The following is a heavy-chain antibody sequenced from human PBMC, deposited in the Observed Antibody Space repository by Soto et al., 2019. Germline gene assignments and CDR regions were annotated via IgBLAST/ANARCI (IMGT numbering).Heavy chain of an antibody. CDR2: ISSSSSYI. CDR1: GFTFSSYS. CDR3: ARDRIPTGMDV. J-gene: IGHJ6*02. Sequence: GGSLRLSCAASGFTFSSYSMNWVRQAPGKGLEWVSSISSSSSYIYYADSVKGRFTISRDSSKNTLYLQMNSLRAEDTAVYYCARDRIPTGMDVWGQGTTVTVSS. V-gene: IGHV3-21*01.